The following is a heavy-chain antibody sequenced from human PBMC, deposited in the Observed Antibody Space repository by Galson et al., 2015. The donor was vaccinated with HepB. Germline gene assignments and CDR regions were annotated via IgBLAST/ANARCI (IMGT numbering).Heavy chain of an antibody. Sequence: SLRLSCAASGFTFSSYAMHWVRQAPGKGLEWVAVISYDGSNKYYADSVKGRFTISRDNSKNTLYLQMNSLRAEDTAVYYCASGLDYYDSSGFDYWGQGTLVTVSS. CDR3: ASGLDYYDSSGFDY. J-gene: IGHJ4*02. CDR1: GFTFSSYA. D-gene: IGHD3-22*01. CDR2: ISYDGSNK. V-gene: IGHV3-30-3*01.